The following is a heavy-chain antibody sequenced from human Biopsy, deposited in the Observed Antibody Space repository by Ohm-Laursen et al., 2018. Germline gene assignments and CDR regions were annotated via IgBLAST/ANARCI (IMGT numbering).Heavy chain of an antibody. Sequence: SDTLSLTCSVSGASIKSFYWSWIRQSPGKGLQWIAFISHTGYTSYNPSLKSRVTISVDTSKSQFSLKLTSATVGDTAVYYCARHSGGNDAHLGYWGQGNLVTVSS. D-gene: IGHD3-16*01. CDR2: ISHTGYT. V-gene: IGHV4-59*08. CDR3: ARHSGGNDAHLGY. CDR1: GASIKSFY. J-gene: IGHJ4*02.